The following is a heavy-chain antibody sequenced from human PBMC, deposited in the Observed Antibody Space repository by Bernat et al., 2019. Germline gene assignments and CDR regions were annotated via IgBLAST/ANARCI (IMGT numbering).Heavy chain of an antibody. V-gene: IGHV3-30*01. CDR1: GFTFSSYA. CDR3: ARDRVYTHNWFDP. D-gene: IGHD6-13*01. CDR2: ISYDGSNK. J-gene: IGHJ5*02. Sequence: QVQLVESGGGVVQPGGSLRLSCAASGFTFSSYAMHWVRQAPGKGLEWVSVISYDGSNKYYADSVKGRFTISRDNSKNTLYLQMNSLRPEDTAVYYCARDRVYTHNWFDPWGQGTLVTVSS.